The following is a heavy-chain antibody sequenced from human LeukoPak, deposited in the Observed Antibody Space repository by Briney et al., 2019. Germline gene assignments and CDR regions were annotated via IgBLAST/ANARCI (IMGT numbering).Heavy chain of an antibody. CDR3: ARVLYSSGWYWFDP. V-gene: IGHV1-2*02. J-gene: IGHJ5*02. Sequence: ASVKVSCKASGYTFTGYYMHWVRQAPGQGLEWMGWINPNSGGTNYAQKFQGRVTMTRDTSISTAYMELSRLGSDDTAVYYCARVLYSSGWYWFDPWGQGTLVTVSS. CDR1: GYTFTGYY. D-gene: IGHD6-19*01. CDR2: INPNSGGT.